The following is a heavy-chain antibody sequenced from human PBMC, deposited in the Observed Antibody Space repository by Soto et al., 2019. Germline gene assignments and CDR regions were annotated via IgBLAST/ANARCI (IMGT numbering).Heavy chain of an antibody. CDR1: GGSISSGGYS. V-gene: IGHV4-30-2*01. Sequence: SETLSLTCAVSGGSISSGGYSWSWIRQPPGKGLEWIGYIYHSGSTYYNPSLKSRVTISVDRSKNQFSLKLSSVTAADTAVYYCARGNRNKGEMATILMAFDIWGQGTMVT. J-gene: IGHJ3*02. CDR2: IYHSGST. CDR3: ARGNRNKGEMATILMAFDI. D-gene: IGHD5-12*01.